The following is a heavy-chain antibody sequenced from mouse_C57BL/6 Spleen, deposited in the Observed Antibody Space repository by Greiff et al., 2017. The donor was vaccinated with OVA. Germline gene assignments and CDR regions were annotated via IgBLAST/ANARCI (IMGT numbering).Heavy chain of an antibody. CDR2: IYPGDGDT. Sequence: VQLQQSGPELVKPGASVKISCKASGYAFSSSWMNWVKQRPGKGLEWIGRIYPGDGDTNYNGKFKGKATLTADKSSSTAYMQLSSLTSEDSAVYFCARVYYGNYDYFDYWGQGTTLTVSS. J-gene: IGHJ2*01. D-gene: IGHD2-1*01. CDR3: ARVYYGNYDYFDY. CDR1: GYAFSSSW. V-gene: IGHV1-82*01.